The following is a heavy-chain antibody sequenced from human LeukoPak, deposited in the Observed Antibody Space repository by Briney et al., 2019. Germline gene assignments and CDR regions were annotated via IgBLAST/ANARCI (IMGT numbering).Heavy chain of an antibody. J-gene: IGHJ3*02. CDR2: ISYDGSNK. CDR1: GFTFSSYA. V-gene: IGHV3-30-3*01. CDR3: ARPNDSSGWAFDI. Sequence: PGGSLRLSCAASGFTFSSYAMHWVRQAPGKGLEWVAVISYDGSNKYYADSVKGRFTISRDNSKNTLYLQMNSLRAEDTAVYYCARPNDSSGWAFDIWGQGTMVTVSS. D-gene: IGHD3-22*01.